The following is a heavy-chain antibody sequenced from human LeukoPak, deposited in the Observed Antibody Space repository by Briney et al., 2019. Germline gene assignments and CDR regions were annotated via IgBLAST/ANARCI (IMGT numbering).Heavy chain of an antibody. CDR2: IYYSGST. J-gene: IGHJ5*02. V-gene: IGHV4-61*05. CDR3: ARSAPPFWFDP. Sequence: SETLSLTCTVSGGSISSSSYYWGWIRQPPGKGLEWIGYIYYSGSTNYNPSLKSRVTISVDTSKNQFSLKLSSVTAADTAVYYCARSAPPFWFDPWGQGTLVTVSS. CDR1: GGSISSSSYY.